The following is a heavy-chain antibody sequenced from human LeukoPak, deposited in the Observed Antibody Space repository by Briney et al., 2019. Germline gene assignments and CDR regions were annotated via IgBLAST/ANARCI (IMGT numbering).Heavy chain of an antibody. Sequence: GASVKVSCKASGYTFTSYYMHWVRQAPGQGLEWMGRINPNSGGTNYAQKFQGRVTMTRDTSISTAYMELSRLRSDDTAVYYCARVSYYDSSGYVYYYYYMDVWGKGTTVTVSS. CDR2: INPNSGGT. J-gene: IGHJ6*03. CDR1: GYTFTSYY. V-gene: IGHV1-2*06. D-gene: IGHD3-22*01. CDR3: ARVSYYDSSGYVYYYYYMDV.